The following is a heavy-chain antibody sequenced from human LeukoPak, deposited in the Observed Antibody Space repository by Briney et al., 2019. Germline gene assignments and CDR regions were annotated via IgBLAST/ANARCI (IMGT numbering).Heavy chain of an antibody. CDR2: IYYSGST. V-gene: IGHV4-39*01. CDR1: GGAISSNSHY. CDR3: ARHLVVVRGTGTFDI. Sequence: SETLSLTCTVSGGAISSNSHYWGWIRQPPGKGLEWIGSIYYSGSTYYKSSLKSRVTTSVDTSKNQFSLKLSSVTAADTAVYYCARHLVVVRGTGTFDIWGQGTMVTVSS. J-gene: IGHJ3*02. D-gene: IGHD2-15*01.